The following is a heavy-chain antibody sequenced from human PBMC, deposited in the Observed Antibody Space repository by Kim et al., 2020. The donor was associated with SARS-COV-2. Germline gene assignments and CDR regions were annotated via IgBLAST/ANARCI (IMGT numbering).Heavy chain of an antibody. CDR3: AREGPNTYYFDY. Sequence: SYPKKFQGRVTMTRDTSTSTVYMELSSLRSEDTAVYYCAREGPNTYYFDYWGQGTLVTVSS. V-gene: IGHV1-46*01. D-gene: IGHD3-16*01. J-gene: IGHJ4*02.